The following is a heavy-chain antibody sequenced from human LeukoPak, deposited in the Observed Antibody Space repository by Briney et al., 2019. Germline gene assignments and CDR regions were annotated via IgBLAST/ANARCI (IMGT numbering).Heavy chain of an antibody. CDR2: ISAYNGDT. CDR1: GYTFTSYG. J-gene: IGHJ4*02. CDR3: ARDRVVVAATPPDY. D-gene: IGHD2-15*01. Sequence: ASVKVSCKASGYTFTSYGISWVRQAPGQGLEWMGWISAYNGDTNYAQKLQGRVTMTTDTSTSTAYMELRSLRSDDTAVYYCARDRVVVAATPPDYWGQGTLVTVSS. V-gene: IGHV1-18*01.